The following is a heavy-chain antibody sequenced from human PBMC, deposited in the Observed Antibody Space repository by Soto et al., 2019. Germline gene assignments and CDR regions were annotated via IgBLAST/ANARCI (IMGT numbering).Heavy chain of an antibody. D-gene: IGHD5-12*01. Sequence: ASVKVSCKASGYTFTSYAMHWVRQAPGQRLEWMGWINAGNGNTKYSQKFQGRVTITRDTSASTAYMELSSLRSEDTAVYYCARDEEMATNSYYYYYGMDVWGQGTTVTVSS. CDR3: ARDEEMATNSYYYYYGMDV. V-gene: IGHV1-3*01. J-gene: IGHJ6*02. CDR2: INAGNGNT. CDR1: GYTFTSYA.